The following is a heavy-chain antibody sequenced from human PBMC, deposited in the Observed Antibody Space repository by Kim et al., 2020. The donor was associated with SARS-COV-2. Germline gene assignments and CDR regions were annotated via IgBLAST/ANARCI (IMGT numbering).Heavy chain of an antibody. CDR3: ARGGIIAVAGTSRWFDP. Sequence: SETLSLTCAVYGGSFSGYYWSWIRQPPGKGLEWIGEINHSGSTNYNPSLKSRVTISVDTSKNQFSLKLSSVTAADTAVYYCARGGIIAVAGTSRWFDPWGQGTLVTVSS. V-gene: IGHV4-34*01. CDR1: GGSFSGYY. J-gene: IGHJ5*02. CDR2: INHSGST. D-gene: IGHD6-19*01.